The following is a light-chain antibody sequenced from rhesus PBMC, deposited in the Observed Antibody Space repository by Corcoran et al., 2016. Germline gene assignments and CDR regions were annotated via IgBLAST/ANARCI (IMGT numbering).Light chain of an antibody. Sequence: SYDLTQPSSVSVSPGQTARITCGGDNIGSEPLHWYQQRPPQAPVLVVYNDNKRASGIPDRILGSKSGNTATLAISGVEAGDEADYYCQVWDIRSDHYIFGSGTRLTVL. CDR3: QVWDIRSDHYI. CDR2: NDN. V-gene: IGLV3-44*01. J-gene: IGLJ1*01. CDR1: NIGSEP.